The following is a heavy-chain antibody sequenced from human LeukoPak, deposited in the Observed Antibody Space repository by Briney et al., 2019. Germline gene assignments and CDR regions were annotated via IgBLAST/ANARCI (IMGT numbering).Heavy chain of an antibody. Sequence: SETLSLTCTVSGGSISSYYWSWIRQPPGKGLEWIGCIYYSGSTNYNPSLKSRVTISVDTSKNQFSLKLSSVTAADTAVYYCARGVFGVVIIGDYFALDYWGQGTLVTVSS. V-gene: IGHV4-59*01. J-gene: IGHJ4*02. CDR1: GGSISSYY. D-gene: IGHD3-3*01. CDR3: ARGVFGVVIIGDYFALDY. CDR2: IYYSGST.